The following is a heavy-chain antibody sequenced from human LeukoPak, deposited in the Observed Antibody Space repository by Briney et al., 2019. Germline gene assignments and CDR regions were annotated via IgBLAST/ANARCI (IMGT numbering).Heavy chain of an antibody. Sequence: GASVKVSCKASGGTFSSYAISWVRQAPGQGLEWMGGIIPIFGTANYAQKFQGRVTITTDESTGTAYMELSSLRSEDTAVYYCATSRDSSGYYLTPFDYWGQGTLVTVSS. D-gene: IGHD3-22*01. J-gene: IGHJ4*02. CDR2: IIPIFGTA. V-gene: IGHV1-69*05. CDR1: GGTFSSYA. CDR3: ATSRDSSGYYLTPFDY.